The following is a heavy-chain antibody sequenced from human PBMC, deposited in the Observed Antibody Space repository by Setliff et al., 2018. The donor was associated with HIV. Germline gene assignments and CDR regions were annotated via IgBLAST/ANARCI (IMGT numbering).Heavy chain of an antibody. CDR1: GYTFTSYG. CDR3: ARDRSTTHIGAAIDY. V-gene: IGHV1-2*06. D-gene: IGHD6-13*01. J-gene: IGHJ4*02. CDR2: INPNIGST. Sequence: ASVKVSCKASGYTFTSYGISWVRQAPGQGLQWMGRINPNIGSTNYAQKFQGRVTMTRDTSISTAYMELSRLRSDDTAVYYCARDRSTTHIGAAIDYWGQGTLVTVPQ.